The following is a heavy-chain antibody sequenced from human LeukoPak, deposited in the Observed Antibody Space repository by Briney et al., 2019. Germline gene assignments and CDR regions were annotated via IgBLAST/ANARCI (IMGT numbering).Heavy chain of an antibody. V-gene: IGHV1-18*01. CDR1: GYTFTSYG. Sequence: VASVKVSCKASGYTFTSYGISWVRQAPGQGLEWRKWISAYNGNTNYAQKLQGRVTMTTDTSTSTAYMELRSLRSDDTAVYYCARERGYYDSDDYYYYMDVWGKGTTVTVSS. D-gene: IGHD3-22*01. J-gene: IGHJ6*03. CDR2: ISAYNGNT. CDR3: ARERGYYDSDDYYYYMDV.